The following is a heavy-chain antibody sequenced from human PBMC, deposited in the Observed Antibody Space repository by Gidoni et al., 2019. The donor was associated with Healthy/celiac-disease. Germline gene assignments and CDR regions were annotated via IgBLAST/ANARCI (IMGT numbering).Heavy chain of an antibody. Sequence: QLQLQASCPGLVKPSETLSLTCTVSGGSISSSSYYWGWIRQPPGKGLEWIGSIYYSGSTYYNPSIKSRVTISVDTSKNQFSLKLSSVTAADTAVYYCARRGSAVAGTFDYWGQGTLVTVSS. V-gene: IGHV4-39*01. D-gene: IGHD6-19*01. CDR1: GGSISSSSYY. J-gene: IGHJ4*02. CDR2: IYYSGST. CDR3: ARRGSAVAGTFDY.